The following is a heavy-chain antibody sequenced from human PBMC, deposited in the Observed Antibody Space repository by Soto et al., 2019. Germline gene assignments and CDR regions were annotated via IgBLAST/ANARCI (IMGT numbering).Heavy chain of an antibody. D-gene: IGHD2-2*01. CDR2: IIPIFGTA. V-gene: IGHV1-69*01. J-gene: IGHJ6*02. CDR1: GGTFSSYA. Sequence: GASVKVSCKASGGTFSSYAISWVRQAHGQGLEWMGGIIPIFGTANYAQKFQGRVTITADESTSTAYMELSSLRSEDTAVYYCARVKQIVLIPDYYYGMDVWGQGTTVTVSS. CDR3: ARVKQIVLIPDYYYGMDV.